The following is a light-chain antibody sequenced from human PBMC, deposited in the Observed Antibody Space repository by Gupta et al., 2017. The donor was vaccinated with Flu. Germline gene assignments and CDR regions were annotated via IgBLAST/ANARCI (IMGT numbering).Light chain of an antibody. CDR2: RET. Sequence: SYELTQALSVSVALGQTARITCKGINIGSKSVNWYQQKPGQAPLLVIFRETNRPSGIPERFAAYNWGNTATLTISRVQAGDEADYYCQVWDGTAVVFATGTKVTVL. CDR3: QVWDGTAVV. CDR1: NIGSKS. J-gene: IGLJ1*01. V-gene: IGLV3-9*01.